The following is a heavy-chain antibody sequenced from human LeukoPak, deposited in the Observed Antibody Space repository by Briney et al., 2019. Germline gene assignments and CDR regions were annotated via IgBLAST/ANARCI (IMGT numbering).Heavy chain of an antibody. J-gene: IGHJ6*03. V-gene: IGHV3-21*01. CDR3: ARDGPRGSYYGYYYYYMDV. CDR2: ISSSSVYI. Sequence: GGSLRLSCAASGFTFSSYSMNWVRQAPGKGLEWVSSISSSSVYIYYADSVKGRFTISRDNAKNSLYLQMNSLRAEDTAVYYCARDGPRGSYYGYYYYYMDVWGKGTTVTVSS. CDR1: GFTFSSYS. D-gene: IGHD1-26*01.